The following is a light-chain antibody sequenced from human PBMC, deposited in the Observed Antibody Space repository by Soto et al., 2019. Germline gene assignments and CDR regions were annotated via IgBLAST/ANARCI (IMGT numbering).Light chain of an antibody. CDR2: DAS. CDR3: QHRSNWPLT. J-gene: IGKJ4*01. Sequence: EIVLTQSPGTLSLSPGERATLSCRASQSVSSSYLAWYQQKPGQPPRLLIYDASNWATGIPARFSGSGSGTDLTLTISSLEPEDFAVYYCQHRSNWPLTFGGGTKVDIK. CDR1: QSVSSSY. V-gene: IGKV3-11*01.